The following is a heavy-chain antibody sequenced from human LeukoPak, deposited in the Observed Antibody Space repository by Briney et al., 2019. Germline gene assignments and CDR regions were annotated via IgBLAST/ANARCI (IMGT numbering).Heavy chain of an antibody. D-gene: IGHD3-16*01. CDR3: ARETSQKGAHYMDV. Sequence: SSETLSLTCTVSGGSISSYYWSWIRQPPGKGLEWIGYIYYSGSTNYNPSLKSRVTISVDTSKNQFSLKLTSVTAADTAVYYCARETSQKGAHYMDVWGKGTTVTISS. V-gene: IGHV4-59*01. J-gene: IGHJ6*03. CDR1: GGSISSYY. CDR2: IYYSGST.